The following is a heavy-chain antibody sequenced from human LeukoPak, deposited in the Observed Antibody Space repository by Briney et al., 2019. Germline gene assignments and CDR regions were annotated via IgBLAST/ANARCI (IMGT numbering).Heavy chain of an antibody. V-gene: IGHV3-21*01. J-gene: IGHJ4*02. CDR2: ISSSSSYI. Sequence: PGGSLRLSCAASGFTFSSYSMNWVRQAQGKGLEWVSSISSSSSYIYYAASVKGRSTISRDNAKNSLYLQMNSLRAEDTAVYYCAREYVGPWYFDYWGQGTLVTVSS. D-gene: IGHD1-26*01. CDR1: GFTFSSYS. CDR3: AREYVGPWYFDY.